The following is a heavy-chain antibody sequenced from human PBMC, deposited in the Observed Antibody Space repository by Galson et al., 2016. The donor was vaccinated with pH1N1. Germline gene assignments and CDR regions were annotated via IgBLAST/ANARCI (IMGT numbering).Heavy chain of an antibody. J-gene: IGHJ5*02. CDR2: IYYSGST. Sequence: SETLSLTCTVSGGSISSHYWSWIRQPPGKGLEWIGYIYYSGSTNYNPSLKSRVTISVDTSKNQFSLKLTSVNAADTAVYFCATVLWFGELGGWFDPWGQGTLVTVSS. CDR3: ATVLWFGELGGWFDP. CDR1: GGSISSHY. V-gene: IGHV4-59*11. D-gene: IGHD3-10*01.